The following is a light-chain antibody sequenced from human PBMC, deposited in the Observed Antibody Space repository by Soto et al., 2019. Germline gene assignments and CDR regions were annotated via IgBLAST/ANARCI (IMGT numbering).Light chain of an antibody. CDR3: HQYGSSPPT. CDR2: AAS. J-gene: IGKJ4*01. CDR1: QSVTGSY. V-gene: IGKV3-20*01. Sequence: EIVLTQSPGTLSLSPGERATLSCRASQSVTGSYLAWYQHKPGQAPRLLIYAASRRATGIPDRFTGSGSGTDFTLTISRLGPDDFAVYYCHQYGSSPPTFGGGTKVEIK.